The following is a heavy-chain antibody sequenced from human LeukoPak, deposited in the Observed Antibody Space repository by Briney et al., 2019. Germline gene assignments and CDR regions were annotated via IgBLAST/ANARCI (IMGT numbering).Heavy chain of an antibody. V-gene: IGHV4-39*01. J-gene: IGHJ3*02. CDR1: GGSISSSSYY. D-gene: IGHD1-26*01. CDR3: VRHRTGGSYGENDAFDI. CDR2: IYYSGST. Sequence: PSETLSLTCTVSGGSISSSSYYWGWIRQPPGKGLEWIGSIYYSGSTYYNPSLKSRVTISVDTSKNQFSLKLSSVTAADTAVYYCVRHRTGGSYGENDAFDIWGQGTMVTASS.